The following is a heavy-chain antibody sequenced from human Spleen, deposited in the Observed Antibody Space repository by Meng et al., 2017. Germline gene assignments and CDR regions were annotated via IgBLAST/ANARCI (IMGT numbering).Heavy chain of an antibody. CDR2: IYGGGTT. Sequence: GGSLRLSCAASGLTVSYTYMSWVRQAPGKGLEWVSVIYGGGTTYYADSVKGPFTTSRDNSKNTLYLQMNSLRPEDTGVYYCVRIAYDNTGYVDYWGQGTLVTVSS. J-gene: IGHJ4*02. CDR3: VRIAYDNTGYVDY. CDR1: GLTVSYTY. V-gene: IGHV3-66*02. D-gene: IGHD3-22*01.